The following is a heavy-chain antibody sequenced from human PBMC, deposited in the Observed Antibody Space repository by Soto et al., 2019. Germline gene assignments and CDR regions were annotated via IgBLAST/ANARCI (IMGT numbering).Heavy chain of an antibody. CDR2: ISYDGSNK. J-gene: IGHJ4*02. CDR3: XXXXXXXXXXXXXXXX. Sequence: QVQLVESGGGVVQPGRSLRLSCAASGFTFSSYAMHWVRQAPGKGLEWVAVISYDGSNKYYADSVKGRFTISRDNSKNXLXLQMXXXXXXXXXXXXXXXXXXXXXXXXXXXXXXGQGTLVTVSS. CDR1: GFTFSSYA. V-gene: IGHV3-30*14.